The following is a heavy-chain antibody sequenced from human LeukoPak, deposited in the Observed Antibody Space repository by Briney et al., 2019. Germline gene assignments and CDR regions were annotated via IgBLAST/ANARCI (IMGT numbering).Heavy chain of an antibody. CDR1: GFTFSSYG. CDR3: AKERIRFLEWYPGVFDY. V-gene: IGHV3-30*02. D-gene: IGHD3-3*01. Sequence: GGSLRLSCAGSGFTFSSYGMHWVRQAPGKGLEWVAFIRYDGSNKYYADSVKGRFTISRDNSKNTVYLQMNSLRAEDTAVYYCAKERIRFLEWYPGVFDYWGQGTLVTVSS. CDR2: IRYDGSNK. J-gene: IGHJ4*02.